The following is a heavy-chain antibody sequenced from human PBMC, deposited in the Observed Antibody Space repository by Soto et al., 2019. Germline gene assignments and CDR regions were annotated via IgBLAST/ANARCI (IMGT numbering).Heavy chain of an antibody. CDR1: GFTFSGFA. J-gene: IGHJ5*02. D-gene: IGHD3-3*01. CDR2: VNGGCCWP. Sequence: GTLRLPWFASGFTFSGFAMVCGSPEPCNGLEWGSAVNGGCCWPYYADSVKGRFTISRDNSKHTLYLQMNSLRPEDTAVYYCAKLGYYDFWSGYSNNWCDPWGQGTLVTVSS. CDR3: AKLGYYDFWSGYSNNWCDP. V-gene: IGHV3-23*01.